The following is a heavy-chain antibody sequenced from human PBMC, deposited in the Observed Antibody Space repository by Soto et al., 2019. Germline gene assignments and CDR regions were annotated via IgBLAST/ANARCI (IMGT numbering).Heavy chain of an antibody. CDR2: IYYSGST. CDR3: ARDDYKDGGNNWFDP. CDR1: GDSISSGDYY. V-gene: IGHV4-30-4*01. Sequence: PSETLSLTCTVSGDSISSGDYYWSWIRQSPGKGLEWIGHIYYSGSTYYNPALKSRVTMSVDTSKNQFSLKLNAVTAADTAVYYCARDDYKDGGNNWFDPWGQGTLVTVSS. D-gene: IGHD3-16*01. J-gene: IGHJ5*02.